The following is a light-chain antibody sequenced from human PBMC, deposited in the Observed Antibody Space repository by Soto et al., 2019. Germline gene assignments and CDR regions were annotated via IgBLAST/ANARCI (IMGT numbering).Light chain of an antibody. Sequence: DIQMTQSPSTLSASVGDGVTITCRASQSISSWLAWYQQKPGKAPKLLIYDVSTLESGVPSRFSGSGSGTEFTLTVSSLQPDDFATYYCQQYNTYPWTFGQWTKLEIK. CDR3: QQYNTYPWT. J-gene: IGKJ2*02. CDR2: DVS. V-gene: IGKV1-5*01. CDR1: QSISSW.